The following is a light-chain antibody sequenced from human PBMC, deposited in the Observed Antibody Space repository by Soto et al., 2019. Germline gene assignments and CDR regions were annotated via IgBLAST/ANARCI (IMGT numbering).Light chain of an antibody. V-gene: IGKV3-11*01. J-gene: IGKJ1*01. CDR1: QSIGHY. Sequence: EIVLTQSPATLSLSPGERATLSCRASQSIGHYLTWYKQKPGQSPRLLIYDASNRAADIQVRFSGSGSGTDFPLTISGLDPEDFAVYYCQHRSSWPWTFGQGTRVEVK. CDR2: DAS. CDR3: QHRSSWPWT.